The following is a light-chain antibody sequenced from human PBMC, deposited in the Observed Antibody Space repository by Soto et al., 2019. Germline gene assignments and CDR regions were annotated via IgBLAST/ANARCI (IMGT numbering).Light chain of an antibody. CDR3: QQYGSSPRT. V-gene: IGKV3-20*01. CDR1: QSVRSNH. CDR2: DAS. J-gene: IGKJ2*01. Sequence: EIVLTQSPGTLSLSPGERATLSCRASQSVRSNHLAWYQQKPGQAPRLLIYDASSRATGIPDRFSGSGSGTDFSLTISKLEPEDSAVYYWQQYGSSPRTFGRGTKLEI.